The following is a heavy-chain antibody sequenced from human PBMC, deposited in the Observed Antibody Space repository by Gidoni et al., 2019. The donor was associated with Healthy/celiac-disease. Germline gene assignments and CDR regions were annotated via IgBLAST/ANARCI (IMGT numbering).Heavy chain of an antibody. CDR3: ARDSHGSGSYYYDY. CDR1: GGSLSSGSYY. Sequence: QVQLQESRPGLVKPSQTLSLTCTVSGGSLSSGSYYWSWIRQPAGKGLEWIGRIYTSGSTNYNPSLKSRVTISVDTSKNQFSLKLSSVTAADTAVYYCARDSHGSGSYYYDYWGQGTLVTVSS. J-gene: IGHJ4*02. CDR2: IYTSGST. D-gene: IGHD3-10*01. V-gene: IGHV4-61*02.